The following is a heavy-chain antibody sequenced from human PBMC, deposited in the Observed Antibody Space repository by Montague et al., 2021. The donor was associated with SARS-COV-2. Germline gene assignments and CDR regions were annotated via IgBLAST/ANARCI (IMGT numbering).Heavy chain of an antibody. V-gene: IGHV4-39*02. CDR1: GGSISSSNYY. CDR2: IYDSGST. J-gene: IGHJ3*01. Sequence: SETLSLTCTVSGGSISSSNYYWDWIRQPPGKGLEWIGSIYDSGSTYYNPSLKSRVPISVDTSKNHFSLKLGPVTAAGTAVYYCARRGRKPLPVATTIGGFDYWGQGTMVTVSS. D-gene: IGHD5-12*01. CDR3: ARRGRKPLPVATTIGGFDY.